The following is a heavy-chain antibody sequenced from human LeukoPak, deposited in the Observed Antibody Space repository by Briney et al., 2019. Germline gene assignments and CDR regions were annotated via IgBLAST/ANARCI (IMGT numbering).Heavy chain of an antibody. CDR3: ARQIGYCSSTSCHSGVWFDP. V-gene: IGHV4-31*03. D-gene: IGHD2-2*01. CDR2: IYYSGST. Sequence: PSQTLSLTCTVSGGSISSGAYYWSWIRQHPGKGLEWIGYIYYSGSTYYNPSLKSRVTISVDTSKNQFSLKLSSVTAADTAVYYCARQIGYCSSTSCHSGVWFDPWGQGTLVTVSS. J-gene: IGHJ5*02. CDR1: GGSISSGAYY.